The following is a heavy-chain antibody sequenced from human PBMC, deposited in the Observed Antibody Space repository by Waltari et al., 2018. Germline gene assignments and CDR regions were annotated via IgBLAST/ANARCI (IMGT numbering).Heavy chain of an antibody. D-gene: IGHD1-7*01. J-gene: IGHJ3*02. CDR2: INSDGSST. CDR3: ASGNSHAFDI. Sequence: EVQLVESGGGLIQPGGSLRLSCAASGFTFSSYWMHWVRQAPGKGLGWVERINSDGSSTSNADSVKGRFTISRENAKNTLYLQMNSLRAEDTAMYYCASGNSHAFDIWGQGTMVTVSS. V-gene: IGHV3-74*01. CDR1: GFTFSSYW.